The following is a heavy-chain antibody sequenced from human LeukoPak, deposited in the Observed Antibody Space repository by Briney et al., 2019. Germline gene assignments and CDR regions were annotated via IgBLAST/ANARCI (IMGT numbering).Heavy chain of an antibody. CDR3: ARVVSGYVFDY. CDR1: ADSMSNDY. D-gene: IGHD5-12*01. CDR2: IYYSGST. J-gene: IGHJ4*02. Sequence: PSETLSLTCSVTADSMSNDYWSWIRQPPGKGLEWIGYIYYSGSTNYNPSLKSRVTISVDTSKNQFSLKLSSVTAADTAVYYCARVVSGYVFDYWGQGTLVTVSS. V-gene: IGHV4-59*01.